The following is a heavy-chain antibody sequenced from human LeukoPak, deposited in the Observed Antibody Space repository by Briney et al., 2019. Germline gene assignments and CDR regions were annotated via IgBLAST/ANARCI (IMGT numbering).Heavy chain of an antibody. CDR3: AKVQAASSGWYFDY. D-gene: IGHD6-19*01. Sequence: PGGSLRLSCAASGFTFSSYAMSWVRQAPGKGLEWVSAISGSGGGTKYADSVKGRFTISRDNSKNTLYLQTNSLRAEDTAVYYCAKVQAASSGWYFDYWGQGTLVTVSS. V-gene: IGHV3-23*01. J-gene: IGHJ4*02. CDR2: ISGSGGGT. CDR1: GFTFSSYA.